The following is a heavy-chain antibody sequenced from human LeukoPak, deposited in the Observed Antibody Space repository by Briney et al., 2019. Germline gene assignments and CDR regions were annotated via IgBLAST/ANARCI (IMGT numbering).Heavy chain of an antibody. V-gene: IGHV3-33*06. CDR3: AEGPMTTVTTGNFDY. Sequence: GGSLRLSCAASGVTVGNNYMIWVRQAPGKGLEWVAVIWYDGSNKYYADSVKGRFTISRDSSKNTLYLQMDSLRAEDTAVYYCAEGPMTTVTTGNFDYWGQGTLVTVPS. CDR2: IWYDGSNK. J-gene: IGHJ4*02. CDR1: GVTVGNNY. D-gene: IGHD4-17*01.